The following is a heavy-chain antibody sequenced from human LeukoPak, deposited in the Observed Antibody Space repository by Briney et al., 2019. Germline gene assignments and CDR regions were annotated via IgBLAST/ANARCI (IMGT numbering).Heavy chain of an antibody. CDR1: GFTFSSYW. V-gene: IGHV3-74*01. D-gene: IGHD1/OR15-1a*01. CDR2: INSDGSTT. J-gene: IGHJ3*02. Sequence: GGSLRLSCAASGFTFSSYWMHWVRQAPGKGLVWVSRINSDGSTTNYADSVKGRFTISRDNAKNTVYLQMNSLRAEDTAVYSCARGNKHAFDIWGQGTMVTVSS. CDR3: ARGNKHAFDI.